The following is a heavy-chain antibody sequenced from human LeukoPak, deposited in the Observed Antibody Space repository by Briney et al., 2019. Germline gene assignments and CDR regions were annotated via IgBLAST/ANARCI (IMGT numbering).Heavy chain of an antibody. CDR3: TRDLMDYDVSTGLHHYYMDV. Sequence: GGSLRLSCAASGFTFSSYGMHWVRQAPGEGLEWVASIRYDGSNKYYADSVKGRFTISRDNSKNTLYLQMNTLRVEDTAVYYCTRDLMDYDVSTGLHHYYMDVWGQGTTVTVSS. D-gene: IGHD3-9*01. J-gene: IGHJ6*02. V-gene: IGHV3-30*02. CDR2: IRYDGSNK. CDR1: GFTFSSYG.